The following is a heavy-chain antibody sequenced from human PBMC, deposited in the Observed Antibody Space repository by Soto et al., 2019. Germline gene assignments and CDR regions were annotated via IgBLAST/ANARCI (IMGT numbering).Heavy chain of an antibody. Sequence: QVQLVESGGGVVQPGRSLRLSCAASGFTFSSYAMHWVRQAPGKGLEWVAVISYDGSNKYYEDSVKGRFTISRDNSKNTLYLQMNSLRAEDTAVYYCARAGYCSSTSCYSGFDYWGQGTLVTVSS. D-gene: IGHD2-2*01. J-gene: IGHJ4*02. CDR3: ARAGYCSSTSCYSGFDY. CDR2: ISYDGSNK. V-gene: IGHV3-30-3*01. CDR1: GFTFSSYA.